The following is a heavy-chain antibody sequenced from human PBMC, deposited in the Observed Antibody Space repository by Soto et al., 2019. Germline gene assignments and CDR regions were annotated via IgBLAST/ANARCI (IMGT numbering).Heavy chain of an antibody. Sequence: QVQLVQSGAEVKNPGASLKVSCKAYGYTFSSYGISWVRQAPGQGLEWMGWISADDGRTNYAQSLQGRVTVTRNKSTNTVNMEFRSLRTDDKTVYFCARGYYNDRYDVFDLCGQGTVVTVSS. CDR3: ARGYYNDRYDVFDL. J-gene: IGHJ3*01. V-gene: IGHV1-18*01. CDR2: ISADDGRT. D-gene: IGHD3-10*01. CDR1: GYTFSSYG.